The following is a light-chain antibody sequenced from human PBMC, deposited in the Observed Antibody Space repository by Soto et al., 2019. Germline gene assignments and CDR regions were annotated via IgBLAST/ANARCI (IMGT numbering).Light chain of an antibody. CDR2: EVT. J-gene: IGLJ3*02. Sequence: QSVLTQPASVSGSPGRSISISCTGTSSDVGSYIIVSWYQQKSGEAPKLIISEVTKRPSGVSARFFGSKSGNTASLTISELQPEDEADYYCSSFAGDGYWVFGGGTKGTVL. CDR3: SSFAGDGYWV. V-gene: IGLV2-23*02. CDR1: SSDVGSYII.